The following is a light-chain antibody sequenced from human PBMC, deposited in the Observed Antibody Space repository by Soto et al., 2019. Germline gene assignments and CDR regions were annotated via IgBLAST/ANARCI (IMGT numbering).Light chain of an antibody. Sequence: QSALTQPASVSGSPGQSITISCTGTSSDNGGYKYVSWYQQHPGKAPKLMIYDVSNRPTRVSNRFSGSKSGNTATLTFSWLQVEDEAGYYCSSYTGGSTYVFGTGTKVTVL. CDR3: SSYTGGSTYV. CDR1: SSDNGGYKY. CDR2: DVS. V-gene: IGLV2-14*01. J-gene: IGLJ1*01.